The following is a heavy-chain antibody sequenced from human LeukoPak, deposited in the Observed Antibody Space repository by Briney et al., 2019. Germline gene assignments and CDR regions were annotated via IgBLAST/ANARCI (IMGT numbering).Heavy chain of an antibody. Sequence: GGSLRLSCAASGFTFSSYAMHWVRQAPGKGLEWVSGINWNGGSTGYADSVKGRFTISRDNAKNSLYLQMNSLRAEDTALYYCAREGYVSTTYYYYYMDVWGKGTTVTVSS. CDR2: INWNGGST. CDR1: GFTFSSYA. J-gene: IGHJ6*03. D-gene: IGHD5-12*01. CDR3: AREGYVSTTYYYYYMDV. V-gene: IGHV3-20*04.